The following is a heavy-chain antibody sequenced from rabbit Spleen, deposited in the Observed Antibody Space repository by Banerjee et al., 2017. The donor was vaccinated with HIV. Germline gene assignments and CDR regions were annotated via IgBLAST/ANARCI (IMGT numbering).Heavy chain of an antibody. CDR1: GVSFSSSSY. J-gene: IGHJ3*01. CDR2: INAVTGKP. Sequence: QSLEESGGDLVKPGASLTLTCTASGVSFSSSSYMCWVRQAPGKGLEWIACINAVTGKPVYATWAKGRFTISKASSTTVTLQLTSLTAADTATYFCARDLASVVGWNFGLWGQGTLVTVS. D-gene: IGHD3-1*01. CDR3: ARDLASVVGWNFGL. V-gene: IGHV1S40*01.